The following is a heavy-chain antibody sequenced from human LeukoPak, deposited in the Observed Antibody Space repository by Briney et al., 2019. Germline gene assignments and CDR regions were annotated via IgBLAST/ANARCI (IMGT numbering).Heavy chain of an antibody. Sequence: GGSLRLSCAASGFTFSSYEMNWVRQAPGKGLEWVSYISSSGSTIYYADSVKGRFTISRDNAKNSLYLQMNSLRAEDTAVYYCARGDYGVAYYYYYMDVWGKGTTVTISS. J-gene: IGHJ6*03. V-gene: IGHV3-48*03. D-gene: IGHD4-17*01. CDR3: ARGDYGVAYYYYYMDV. CDR2: ISSSGSTI. CDR1: GFTFSSYE.